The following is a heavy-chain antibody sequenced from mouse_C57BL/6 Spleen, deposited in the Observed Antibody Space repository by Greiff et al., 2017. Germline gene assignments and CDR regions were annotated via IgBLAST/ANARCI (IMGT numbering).Heavy chain of an antibody. D-gene: IGHD2-4*01. CDR1: GYTFTSYW. CDR3: ARFDYDFLGAMDY. Sequence: VKLQESGAELAKPGASVKLSCKASGYTFTSYWMHWVKQRPGQGLEWIGYINPSSGYTKYNQKFKDKATLTADKSSSTAYMQLSSLTYEDSAVXYCARFDYDFLGAMDYWGQGTSVTVSS. J-gene: IGHJ4*01. CDR2: INPSSGYT. V-gene: IGHV1-7*01.